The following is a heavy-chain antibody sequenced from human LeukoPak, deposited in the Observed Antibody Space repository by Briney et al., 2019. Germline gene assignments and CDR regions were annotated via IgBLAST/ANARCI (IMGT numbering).Heavy chain of an antibody. V-gene: IGHV4-59*01. CDR1: GGSISSYY. D-gene: IGHD6-19*01. CDR2: IYYSGST. CDR3: ARVMFSVAGTKFDY. Sequence: SETLSLTCAVSGGSISSYYWSWIRQPPGKGLEWIGYIYYSGSTNYNPSLKSRVTISVDTSKNQFSLKLSSVTAADTAVYYCARVMFSVAGTKFDYWGQGTLVTVSS. J-gene: IGHJ4*02.